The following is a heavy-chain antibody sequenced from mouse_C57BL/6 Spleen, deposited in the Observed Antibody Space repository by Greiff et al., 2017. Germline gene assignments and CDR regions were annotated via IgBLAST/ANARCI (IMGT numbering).Heavy chain of an antibody. V-gene: IGHV1-72*01. CDR3: ATASAY. CDR2: IGPNSGGT. D-gene: IGHD6-1*01. Sequence: VQLQQPGAELVKPGASVKLSCKASGYTFTSYWMHWVQQRPGRGLEWIGRIGPNSGGTKYNEKFKGKATLTVDKPSSTAYMQLSSLTSEDSAVYYCATASAYWGQGTLVTVSA. CDR1: GYTFTSYW. J-gene: IGHJ3*01.